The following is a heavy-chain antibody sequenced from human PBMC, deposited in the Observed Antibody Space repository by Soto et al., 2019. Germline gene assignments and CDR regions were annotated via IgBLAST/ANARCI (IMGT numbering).Heavy chain of an antibody. V-gene: IGHV1-69*13. D-gene: IGHD5-12*01. CDR2: IIPIFGTA. CDR1: GGTFSSYA. CDR3: ASPTRGGYGADY. J-gene: IGHJ4*02. Sequence: SVKVSCKASGGTFSSYAISWVRQAPGQGLEWMGGIIPIFGTANYAQKFQGRVTITADESTSTAYMELSSLRSEDTAVYYCASPTRGGYGADYWGQGTLVTVSS.